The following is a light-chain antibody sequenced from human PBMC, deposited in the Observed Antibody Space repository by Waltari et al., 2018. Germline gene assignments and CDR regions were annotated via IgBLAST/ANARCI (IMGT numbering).Light chain of an antibody. CDR3: QIYNSAPLT. Sequence: DIQMTQSPSSLSTSVGDRVTITCRASQGISNYLAGYQQKPGGVPKLLLYAASTLQSGVPSRFSGSGSGTDFTLNIRSLQPEDGATYYCQIYNSAPLTFGGGTKVEIK. V-gene: IGKV1-27*01. CDR1: QGISNY. CDR2: AAS. J-gene: IGKJ4*01.